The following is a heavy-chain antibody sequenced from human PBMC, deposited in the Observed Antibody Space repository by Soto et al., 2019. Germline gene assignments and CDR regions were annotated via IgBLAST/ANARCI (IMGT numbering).Heavy chain of an antibody. J-gene: IGHJ4*02. CDR1: GFPFSSYW. D-gene: IGHD3-9*01. CDR3: AREYYGLLTGYYTDY. V-gene: IGHV3-74*01. Sequence: DVQLVESGGDLVQRGGSLRLSCAASGFPFSSYWMHWVRQTPGKGLDWVARISGDGVTTYYADSVTGRFTVSRDNAKNTLSLQISVLRAEDTAVYYCAREYYGLLTGYYTDYWGKGTLVSVSS. CDR2: ISGDGVTT.